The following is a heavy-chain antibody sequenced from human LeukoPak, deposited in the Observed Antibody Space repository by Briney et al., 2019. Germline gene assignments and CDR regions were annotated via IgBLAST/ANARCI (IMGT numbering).Heavy chain of an antibody. Sequence: GASVKVSCKASGYTFTSYGISWVRQAPGQGLEWMGWISTYNGDTDYAQKLQGRVTMTADTSTSTAYMEMRSLRSDDTAVYYCARKPLAAAGPEEADAFDIWGQGTMVTVSS. CDR1: GYTFTSYG. CDR2: ISTYNGDT. J-gene: IGHJ3*02. D-gene: IGHD6-13*01. CDR3: ARKPLAAAGPEEADAFDI. V-gene: IGHV1-18*01.